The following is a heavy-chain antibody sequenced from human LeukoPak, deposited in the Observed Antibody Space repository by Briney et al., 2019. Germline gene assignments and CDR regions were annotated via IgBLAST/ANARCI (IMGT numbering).Heavy chain of an antibody. V-gene: IGHV3-7*01. CDR2: IKPDGSEK. Sequence: GGSLRLSCAASGFTFSSSWMSWVRQAPGKGLEWVTNIKPDGSEKYYVDSVKGRFTISRDNAKNSLYLQMNSLRAEDTALYYCARDTVGVTDYWGQGTLVTVSS. CDR3: ARDTVGVTDY. D-gene: IGHD1-26*01. CDR1: GFTFSSSW. J-gene: IGHJ4*02.